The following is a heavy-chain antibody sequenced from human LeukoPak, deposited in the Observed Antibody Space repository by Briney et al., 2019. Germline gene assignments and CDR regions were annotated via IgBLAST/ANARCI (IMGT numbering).Heavy chain of an antibody. CDR3: ASVFWGSSGYYFEY. D-gene: IGHD3-22*01. J-gene: IGHJ4*02. CDR2: IKQDGSEK. V-gene: IGHV3-7*02. CDR1: RFTSSRSW. Sequence: GGSLRLSCAASRFTSSRSWMSWVRQAPGRGLEWVANIKQDGSEKYYVDSVKGRFTISRDNAKNSVFLHMNSLRVEDTAVYYCASVFWGSSGYYFEYWGQGALVTVSS.